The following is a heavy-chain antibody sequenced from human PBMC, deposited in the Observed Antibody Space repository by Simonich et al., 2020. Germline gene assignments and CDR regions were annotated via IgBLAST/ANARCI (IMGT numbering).Heavy chain of an antibody. D-gene: IGHD7-27*01. CDR3: ARDRGTGVPMDY. J-gene: IGHJ4*02. Sequence: EVQLVESGGGLVKPGGSLRLSCAASGFTFSSYSMNWVRQAPGNGVEWVSYNNSSSSYIYYEDSVKGRLTNSRNNAKNSLYLQMNSLRAEDTAVYYCARDRGTGVPMDYWGQGTLVTVSS. CDR2: NNSSSSYI. V-gene: IGHV3-21*01. CDR1: GFTFSSYS.